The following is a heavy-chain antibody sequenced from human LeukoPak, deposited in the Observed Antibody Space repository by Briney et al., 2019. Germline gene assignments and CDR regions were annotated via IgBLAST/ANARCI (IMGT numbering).Heavy chain of an antibody. CDR1: GFTFRSYG. D-gene: IGHD3-22*01. V-gene: IGHV3-30*18. CDR3: AKGYDSVSN. J-gene: IGHJ1*01. Sequence: PGRSLRLSCAASGFTFRSYGMHWVRQAPGKGLEWMALISYDGSDKYYADSVKGRFTISRDNSKNTLFLQMNSLRTEDTAVYYCAKGYDSVSNWGQGTLVTVSS. CDR2: ISYDGSDK.